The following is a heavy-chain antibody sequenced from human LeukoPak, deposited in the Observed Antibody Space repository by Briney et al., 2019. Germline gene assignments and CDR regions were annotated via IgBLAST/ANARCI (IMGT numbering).Heavy chain of an antibody. CDR3: ARDLMGSFDY. D-gene: IGHD2-15*01. J-gene: IGHJ4*02. Sequence: PGRSLRLSCAASGFTFSSYGMHWVRQAPGKGLEWVAVISCDGSNKYYADSVKGRFTISRDNSKNTLYLQMNSLRAEDTAVYYCARDLMGSFDYWGQGTLVTVSS. V-gene: IGHV3-30*03. CDR2: ISCDGSNK. CDR1: GFTFSSYG.